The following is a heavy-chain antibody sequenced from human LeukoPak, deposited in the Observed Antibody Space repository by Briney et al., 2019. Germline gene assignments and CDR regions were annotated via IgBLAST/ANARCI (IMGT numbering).Heavy chain of an antibody. J-gene: IGHJ3*02. CDR3: ARRRVCSSTSCYTGPNGAFDI. Sequence: ASVKVSCKASGYAFTSYGISWVRQAPGQGLEWMGWISAYNGNTNYAQKLQGRVTMTTDTSTGTAYMELRSLRSDDTAVYYCARRRVCSSTSCYTGPNGAFDIWGQGTMVTVSS. V-gene: IGHV1-18*01. CDR1: GYAFTSYG. CDR2: ISAYNGNT. D-gene: IGHD2-2*02.